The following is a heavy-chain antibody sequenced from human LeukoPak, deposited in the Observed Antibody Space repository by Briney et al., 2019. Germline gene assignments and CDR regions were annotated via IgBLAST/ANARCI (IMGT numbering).Heavy chain of an antibody. V-gene: IGHV4-4*07. J-gene: IGHJ5*02. CDR1: GGSISSYY. D-gene: IGHD2-2*01. Sequence: SETLSLTCTVSGGSISSYYWSWIRQPAGKGLEWIGRIYTSGSTNYNPSLKSRVTMSVDTSKNQFSLKLSSVTAADTAVYYCARYPRLYCSSTSRYDRSTFDPWGQGTLVTVSS. CDR3: ARYPRLYCSSTSRYDRSTFDP. CDR2: IYTSGST.